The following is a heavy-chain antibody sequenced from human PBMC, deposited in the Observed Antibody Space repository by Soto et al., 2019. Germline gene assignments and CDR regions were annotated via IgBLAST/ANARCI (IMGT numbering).Heavy chain of an antibody. J-gene: IGHJ4*02. CDR1: GFSLSTSGVG. Sequence: QITMKESGPTLLKPTQTLTLTCSFSGFSLSTSGVGVAWIRQPPGQALEWLALIYWDDGRRYSPSLRGRLTITKDTSKNQVVLTMTNVGPADTATYYCAHRGEGVEDYWGQGTLVTVSS. CDR3: AHRGEGVEDY. V-gene: IGHV2-5*02. CDR2: IYWDDGR. D-gene: IGHD3-3*01.